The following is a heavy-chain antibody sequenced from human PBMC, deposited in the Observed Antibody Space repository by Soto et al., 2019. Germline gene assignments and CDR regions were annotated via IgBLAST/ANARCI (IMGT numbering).Heavy chain of an antibody. CDR3: ARGPTGWYGYDY. Sequence: EVQLVESGGGLIQPGGSLRLSCAASGFSFSSSWMHWVRQAPGKGLVWVSRTNSDGSTTNYADSVKGRFTISRDNAKNTLYLQMNSLRAEDTAVYYCARGPTGWYGYDYWGQATLVTVSS. J-gene: IGHJ4*02. V-gene: IGHV3-74*01. CDR2: TNSDGSTT. D-gene: IGHD6-19*01. CDR1: GFSFSSSW.